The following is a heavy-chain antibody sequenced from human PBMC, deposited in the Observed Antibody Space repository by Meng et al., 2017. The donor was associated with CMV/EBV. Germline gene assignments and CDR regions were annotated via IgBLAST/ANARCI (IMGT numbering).Heavy chain of an antibody. CDR1: GGTFSSYA. CDR2: IIPIFGTA. J-gene: IGHJ6*02. CDR3: ARVRNSKTYDFWSSKSVGPMDV. Sequence: SVKVSCKASGGTFSSYAISWVRQAPGQGLEWMGGIIPIFGTANYAQKFQGRVTITTDESTSTAYMELSSLRSEDTAVYYCARVRNSKTYDFWSSKSVGPMDVWGQGTTVTVSS. V-gene: IGHV1-69*05. D-gene: IGHD3-3*01.